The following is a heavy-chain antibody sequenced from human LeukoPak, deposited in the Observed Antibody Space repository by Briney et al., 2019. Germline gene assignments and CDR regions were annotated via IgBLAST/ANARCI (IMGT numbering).Heavy chain of an antibody. CDR1: GGSFSGYC. CDR3: ARHPKPYYYDSSGYPPDY. CDR2: INHSGST. V-gene: IGHV4-34*01. Sequence: SETLSLTCAVYGGSFSGYCWSWIRQPPGKGLEWIGEINHSGSTNYNPSLKSRVTISVDTSKNQFSLKLSSVTAADTAVYYCARHPKPYYYDSSGYPPDYWGQGTLVTVSS. D-gene: IGHD3-22*01. J-gene: IGHJ4*02.